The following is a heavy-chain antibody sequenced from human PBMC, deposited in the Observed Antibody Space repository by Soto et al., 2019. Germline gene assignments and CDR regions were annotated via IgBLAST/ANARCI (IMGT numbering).Heavy chain of an antibody. CDR3: ARRADGKPEFDY. V-gene: IGHV4-4*02. D-gene: IGHD6-13*01. Sequence: QVQLQESGPGLVKPSGTLSLTCAVSGASISSSNWWSWVRQPPGQGLEWIGEIYHSGTTNNNPSLKSRVTISVDKAKNQFSLKLSSVTAADTAVYYCARRADGKPEFDYWGQGTLVTVSS. CDR2: IYHSGTT. J-gene: IGHJ4*02. CDR1: GASISSSNW.